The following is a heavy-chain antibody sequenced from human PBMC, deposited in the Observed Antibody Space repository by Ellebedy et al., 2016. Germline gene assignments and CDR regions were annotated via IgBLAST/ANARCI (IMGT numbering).Heavy chain of an antibody. CDR2: INHSGST. D-gene: IGHD6-19*01. CDR3: ARGSSGWYPHYYMDV. J-gene: IGHJ6*03. CDR1: GGSFSGYY. V-gene: IGHV4-34*01. Sequence: SETLSLTXAVYGGSFSGYYWSWIRQPPGKGLEWIGEINHSGSTNYNPSLKSRVTISVDTSKNQFSLKLSSVTAADTAVYYCARGSSGWYPHYYMDVWGKGTTVTVSS.